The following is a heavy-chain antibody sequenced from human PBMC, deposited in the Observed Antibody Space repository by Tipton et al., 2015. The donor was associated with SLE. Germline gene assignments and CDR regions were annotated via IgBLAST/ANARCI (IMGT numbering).Heavy chain of an antibody. CDR2: INHSGIT. Sequence: TLSLTCAVYGGSFSGYSWTWIRQAPRKGLEWIGDINHSGITNYNPSLKNRVTISLDTSKSQFSLRVNSVTAADTAVYYCARPRRARDYTTSAAYYLDFWGQGTLVTVSS. CDR1: GGSFSGYS. V-gene: IGHV4-34*01. D-gene: IGHD2-2*02. CDR3: ARPRRARDYTTSAAYYLDF. J-gene: IGHJ4*02.